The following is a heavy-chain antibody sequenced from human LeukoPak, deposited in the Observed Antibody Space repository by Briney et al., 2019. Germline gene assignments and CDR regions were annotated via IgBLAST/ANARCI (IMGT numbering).Heavy chain of an antibody. CDR3: ARDSRYGDYSYYYYMDV. V-gene: IGHV4-38-2*02. CDR1: GYSISSGYY. Sequence: PSETLSLTCTVSGYSISSGYYWGWIRQPPGKGLEWIGSIYHSGSTYYNPSLKSRVTISVDTSKNQFSLKLSSVTAADTAVYYCARDSRYGDYSYYYYMDVWGKGTTVTVSS. J-gene: IGHJ6*03. CDR2: IYHSGST. D-gene: IGHD4-17*01.